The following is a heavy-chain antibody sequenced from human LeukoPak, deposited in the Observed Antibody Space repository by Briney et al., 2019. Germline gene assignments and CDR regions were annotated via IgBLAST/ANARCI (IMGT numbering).Heavy chain of an antibody. J-gene: IGHJ5*02. V-gene: IGHV1-18*01. D-gene: IGHD3-3*01. CDR1: GYTFTSYG. Sequence: GASVKVSCKASGYTFTSYGISWVRQAPGQGLEWMGWISAYNGNTNYAQKLQGRVTMTTDTSTSTAYMELRSLICDDTAVYYCARSGVCLPLDNWFDPWGQGTLVTVSS. CDR3: ARSGVCLPLDNWFDP. CDR2: ISAYNGNT.